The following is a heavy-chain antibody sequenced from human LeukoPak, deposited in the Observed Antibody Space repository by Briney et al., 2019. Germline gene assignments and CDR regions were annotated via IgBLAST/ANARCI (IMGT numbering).Heavy chain of an antibody. J-gene: IGHJ4*02. CDR1: GFTFSSYG. D-gene: IGHD4-17*01. CDR2: ISYDGSNK. V-gene: IGHV3-30*03. Sequence: PGGSLRLSCAASGFTFSSYGMHWVCQAPGKGLEWVAVISYDGSNKYYADSVKGRFTISRDNSKNTLYLQMNSLRAEDTAVYYCAMTTVTTWDYFDYWGQGTLVTVSS. CDR3: AMTTVTTWDYFDY.